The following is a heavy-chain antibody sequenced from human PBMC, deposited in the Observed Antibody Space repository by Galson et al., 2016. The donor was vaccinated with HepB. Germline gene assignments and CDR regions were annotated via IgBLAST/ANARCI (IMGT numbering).Heavy chain of an antibody. V-gene: IGHV3-69-1*01. J-gene: IGHJ4*01. CDR3: ARGGSLVLRYFDWLLTFPD. CDR2: ITSGDTT. D-gene: IGHD3-9*01. Sequence: SLRLSCAASGFTFVNYVMNWVRQAPGKGLEWVSLITSGDTTYYADAVKGRFTISRDNAKNSLYLQMNSLRAEDTAVYYCARGGSLVLRYFDWLLTFPDWGQGTLVTVSS. CDR1: GFTFVNYV.